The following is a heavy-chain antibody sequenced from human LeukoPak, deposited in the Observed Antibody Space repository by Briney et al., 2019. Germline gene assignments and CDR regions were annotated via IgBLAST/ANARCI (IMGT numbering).Heavy chain of an antibody. CDR3: AREFYSNYNYYFDY. Sequence: GGSLRLSCAASGFTFSDYYMSWIRQAPGKGLEWVSYISSSGSTIYYADSVKGRFTISRDNAKNSLYLQVNNLRAEDTAVYYCAREFYSNYNYYFDYWGQGTLVTVSS. J-gene: IGHJ4*02. V-gene: IGHV3-11*04. CDR2: ISSSGSTI. CDR1: GFTFSDYY. D-gene: IGHD4-11*01.